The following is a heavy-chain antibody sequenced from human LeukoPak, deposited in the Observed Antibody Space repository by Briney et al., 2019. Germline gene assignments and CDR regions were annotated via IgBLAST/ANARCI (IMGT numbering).Heavy chain of an antibody. CDR1: GFTVSNNY. V-gene: IGHV3-74*01. D-gene: IGHD3-3*01. J-gene: IGHJ4*02. Sequence: GGSLRLSCAASGFTVSNNYMSWVRQAPGKGLVWVSRINSDGSSTSYADSVKGRFTISRDNAKNTLYLQMNSLRAEDTAVYYCAREGRSLEWLYPFDYWGQGTLVTVSS. CDR2: INSDGSST. CDR3: AREGRSLEWLYPFDY.